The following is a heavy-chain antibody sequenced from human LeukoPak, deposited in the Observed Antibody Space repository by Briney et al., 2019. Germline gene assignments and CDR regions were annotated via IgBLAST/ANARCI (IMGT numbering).Heavy chain of an antibody. CDR2: IYPGDSDT. D-gene: IGHD3-10*01. J-gene: IGHJ4*02. V-gene: IGHV5-51*01. Sequence: GGSLKISCKGSGYSFTSYWIGWVRQLPGKGLEGMGIIYPGDSDTRYSPSFQGQVTISAEKSTSTAYLQWSSLKASDTAMYYCARGYYGSGSFYHFDYWGEGALVTVSS. CDR3: ARGYYGSGSFYHFDY. CDR1: GYSFTSYW.